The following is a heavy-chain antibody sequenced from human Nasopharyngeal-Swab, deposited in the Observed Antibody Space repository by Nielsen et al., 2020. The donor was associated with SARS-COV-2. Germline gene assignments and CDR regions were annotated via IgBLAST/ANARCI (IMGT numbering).Heavy chain of an antibody. Sequence: SETLSLTCTVSGGSISSSSYYWGWIRQPPGKGLEWIGSIYYSGSTYYNPSLKSRVTISVDTSKNQFSLKLSSVTAADTAVYYCARPPYDSSGYYPIHYYFDYWGQGTLVTVSS. J-gene: IGHJ4*02. CDR2: IYYSGST. CDR3: ARPPYDSSGYYPIHYYFDY. V-gene: IGHV4-39*01. CDR1: GGSISSSSYY. D-gene: IGHD3-22*01.